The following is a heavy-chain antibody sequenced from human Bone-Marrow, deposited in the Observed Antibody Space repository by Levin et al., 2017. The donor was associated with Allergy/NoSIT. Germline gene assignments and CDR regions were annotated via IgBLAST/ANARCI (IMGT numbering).Heavy chain of an antibody. J-gene: IGHJ4*02. CDR2: ISGSGGST. CDR3: AKEGGDGYCSSSSCQNFDY. V-gene: IGHV3-23*01. CDR1: GFTFSSYA. Sequence: ETLSLTCAASGFTFSSYAMSWVRQAPGKGLEWVSAISGSGGSTYYADSVKGRFTISRDNSKNTLYLQMNSLRAEDTAVYYCAKEGGDGYCSSSSCQNFDYWGQGTLVTVSS. D-gene: IGHD2-2*03.